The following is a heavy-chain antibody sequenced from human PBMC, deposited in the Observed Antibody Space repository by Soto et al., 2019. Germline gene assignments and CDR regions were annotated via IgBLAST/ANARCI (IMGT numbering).Heavy chain of an antibody. CDR2: INPSGRNT. D-gene: IGHD4-17*01. Sequence: QVQLVQSGAEVKKPGASVKVACKTSGFTFTKYYMHWVRQAPGQGLDWVGVINPSGRNTSYAQKFLGRVTMTRDASTATVYMELNSLRSEDTAVYYCARDLDVTTVTTSFDSWGQGTLVTVSS. CDR3: ARDLDVTTVTTSFDS. CDR1: GFTFTKYY. J-gene: IGHJ5*01. V-gene: IGHV1-46*01.